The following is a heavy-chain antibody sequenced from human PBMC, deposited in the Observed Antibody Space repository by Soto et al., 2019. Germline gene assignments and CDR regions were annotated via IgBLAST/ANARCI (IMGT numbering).Heavy chain of an antibody. J-gene: IGHJ1*01. CDR2: IYWDDDK. D-gene: IGHD3-10*01. V-gene: IGHV2-5*02. Sequence: QITLKESGPTLVKPTQTLTLTCTFSGFSLSTSGVGVGWIRQPPGKALEWLALIYWDDDKRYSPSLKSRLTITKDNSKNQVVLTMTNMDPVDTATSYCAHRRSLLWFGEDEHAEYSQHWGQGTLVTVSS. CDR3: AHRRSLLWFGEDEHAEYSQH. CDR1: GFSLSTSGVG.